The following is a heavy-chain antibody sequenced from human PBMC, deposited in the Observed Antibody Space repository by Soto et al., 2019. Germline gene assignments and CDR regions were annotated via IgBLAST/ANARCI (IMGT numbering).Heavy chain of an antibody. J-gene: IGHJ6*02. Sequence: SVKISCKASGGTFRNYGIGWVRQAPGQGLEWMGGIIPVFGTTNYAQKFQGRVTITADESTSTAYIEVSSLRSEDTAMFYCGRYCSGGSCHTLYYYGMDVWGQGTTVTVSS. CDR2: IIPVFGTT. V-gene: IGHV1-69*13. CDR1: GGTFRNYG. CDR3: GRYCSGGSCHTLYYYGMDV. D-gene: IGHD2-15*01.